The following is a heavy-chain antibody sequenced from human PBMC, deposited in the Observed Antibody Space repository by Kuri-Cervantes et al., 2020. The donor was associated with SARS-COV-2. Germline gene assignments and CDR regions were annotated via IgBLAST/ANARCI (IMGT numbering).Heavy chain of an antibody. CDR3: ARSGPGAITKEDCDLDI. J-gene: IGHJ3*02. V-gene: IGHV1-45*02. CDR2: ITPFNGNT. CDR1: GYNFTYRY. Sequence: SVKVSCKASGYNFTYRYLHWVRQAPGQAPEWVGWITPFNGNTKYAQKFQDRVTITRDRSMNTAYMELSSLRSEDTAMYYCARSGPGAITKEDCDLDIWGQGTMVTVSS. D-gene: IGHD2/OR15-2a*01.